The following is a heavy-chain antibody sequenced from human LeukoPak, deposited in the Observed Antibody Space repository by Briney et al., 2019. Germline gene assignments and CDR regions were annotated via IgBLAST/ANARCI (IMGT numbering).Heavy chain of an antibody. J-gene: IGHJ6*03. V-gene: IGHV1-8*01. D-gene: IGHD2-15*01. CDR1: GYTFTSYD. Sequence: ASVKVSCKASGYTFTSYDINWVRQAPGQGLEWMGWMNPNSGNTGYAQKFQGRVTMTRNTSISTAYMELSSLRSEDTAVYYCARNAVLDYYMDVWGKGTTVTVSS. CDR3: ARNAVLDYYMDV. CDR2: MNPNSGNT.